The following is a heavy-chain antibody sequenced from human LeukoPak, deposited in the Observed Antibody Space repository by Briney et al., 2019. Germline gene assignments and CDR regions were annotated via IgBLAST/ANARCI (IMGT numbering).Heavy chain of an antibody. CDR1: GFTFSNYW. D-gene: IGHD3-22*01. CDR2: ISSSSSYI. CDR3: ARLYDGSAYHADHFDY. V-gene: IGHV3-21*01. Sequence: PGGSLRLSCAASGFTFSNYWMNWVRQAPGKGLEWVSSISSSSSYIYYADSVKGRFTISRDNAKNSLYLQMNSLRAEDTAVYYCARLYDGSAYHADHFDYWGQGTLVTVSS. J-gene: IGHJ4*02.